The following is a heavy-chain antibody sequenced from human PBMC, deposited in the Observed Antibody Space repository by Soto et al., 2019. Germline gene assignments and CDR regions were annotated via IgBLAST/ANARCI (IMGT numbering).Heavy chain of an antibody. CDR1: GGSVSSGSYY. CDR2: IYYSGST. D-gene: IGHD3-22*01. CDR3: ARRSGYHSWFDP. Sequence: LSLTCTVSGGSVSSGSYYWSWIRQPPGKGLEWIGYIYYSGSTNYNPSLKSRVTISVDTSKNQFSLKLSSVTAADTAVYYCARRSGYHSWFDPWGQGTLVTVS. V-gene: IGHV4-61*01. J-gene: IGHJ5*02.